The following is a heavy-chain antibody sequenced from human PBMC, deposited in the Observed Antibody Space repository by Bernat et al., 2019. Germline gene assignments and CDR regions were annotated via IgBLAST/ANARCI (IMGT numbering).Heavy chain of an antibody. CDR2: IDPSDSYT. D-gene: IGHD5-12*01. V-gene: IGHV5-10-1*03. J-gene: IGHJ4*02. CDR1: GYSLTRYW. CDR3: ARPRDSGYDWYCFDY. Sequence: EVQLVQSGAEVKKPGESLRISCKGSGYSLTRYWTSWVRQMPGKGLEWMGRIDPSDSYTNYSPSFQGHGTSSGGKSIGTAYLQWSSLRASDTAMYYCARPRDSGYDWYCFDYWGQGTLVTVSS.